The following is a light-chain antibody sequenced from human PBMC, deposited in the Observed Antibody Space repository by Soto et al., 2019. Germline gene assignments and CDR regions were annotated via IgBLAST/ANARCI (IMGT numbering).Light chain of an antibody. CDR2: KDS. Sequence: SYELTQPSSVSVSPGQTARNTCSGDVLAKKYAGWFQQKPGQAPVLVIYKDSERPSGIPERFSGSSSGTTVTLTISGAQVEDEADYYCYSAADNNLGVFGGGTKLTVL. CDR3: YSAADNNLGV. CDR1: VLAKKY. V-gene: IGLV3-27*01. J-gene: IGLJ2*01.